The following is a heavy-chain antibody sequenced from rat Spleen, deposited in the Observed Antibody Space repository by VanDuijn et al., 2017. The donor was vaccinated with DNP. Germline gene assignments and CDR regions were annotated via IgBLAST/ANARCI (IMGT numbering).Heavy chain of an antibody. CDR2: ISPSGSRT. J-gene: IGHJ1*01. Sequence: EVHLVESGGGLVQPGRSLKLSCAASGFTFSNYYMAWVRQAPKKGLEWVAAISPSGSRTYYPDSVKGRFTISRDDAKSSLYLQMNSLKSEDTATYYCARGSSSIYWYFDFWGPGTMVTVSS. V-gene: IGHV5-25*01. CDR1: GFTFSNYY. CDR3: ARGSSSIYWYFDF. D-gene: IGHD1-2*01.